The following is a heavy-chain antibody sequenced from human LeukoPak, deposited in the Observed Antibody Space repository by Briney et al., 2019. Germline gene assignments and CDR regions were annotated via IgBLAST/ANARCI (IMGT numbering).Heavy chain of an antibody. D-gene: IGHD2-2*02. CDR1: GGTFSSYT. CDR2: IIPILGIA. CDR3: ASELGYCSSTSCYTFRFDP. Sequence: SVKVSCKASGGTFSSYTISWVRQAPGQGLEWMGRIIPILGIANYAQKFQGRVTITADKSTSTAYMEVSSLRSEDTAVYYCASELGYCSSTSCYTFRFDPWGQGTLVTVSS. J-gene: IGHJ5*02. V-gene: IGHV1-69*02.